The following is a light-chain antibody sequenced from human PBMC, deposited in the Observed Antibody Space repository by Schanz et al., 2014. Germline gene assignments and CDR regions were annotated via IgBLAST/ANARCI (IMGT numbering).Light chain of an antibody. J-gene: IGLJ3*02. Sequence: QSALTQPPSVSAAPGQKVTISCSGSSSNIGNNYVSWYQQFPGTAPKLLIYDNNKRPSGIPDRFSGSKSGTSATLGITGLQTGDEADYYCATWDSSLSAGVFGGGTKVTVL. CDR2: DNN. CDR3: ATWDSSLSAGV. CDR1: SSNIGNNY. V-gene: IGLV1-51*01.